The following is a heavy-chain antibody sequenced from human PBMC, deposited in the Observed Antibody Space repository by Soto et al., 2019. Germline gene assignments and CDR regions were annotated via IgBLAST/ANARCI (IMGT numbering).Heavy chain of an antibody. J-gene: IGHJ4*02. CDR1: GFTFDKAW. D-gene: IGHD3-3*01. CDR2: IKSRKDGGTT. CDR3: NTFWAEGSGXSRHVDY. V-gene: IGHV3-15*07. Sequence: GGSLRLSCVASGFTFDKAWMHWVRQVPGKGLEWLGRIKSRKDGGTTDYAAPVKGRVTISRDDSKNTAYLQINGLSVDDTGVYFCNTFWAEGSGXSRHVDYWGQGT.